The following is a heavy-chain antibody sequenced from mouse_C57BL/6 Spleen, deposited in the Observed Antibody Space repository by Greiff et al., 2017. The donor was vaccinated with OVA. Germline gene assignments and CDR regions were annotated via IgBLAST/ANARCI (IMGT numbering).Heavy chain of an antibody. CDR3: ARRDGSSLGY. CDR1: GYTFTDYY. J-gene: IGHJ2*01. V-gene: IGHV1-26*01. CDR2: INPNNGGT. D-gene: IGHD1-1*01. Sequence: EVQLQQSGPELVKPGASVKISCKASGYTFTDYYMNWVKQSHGKSLEWIGDINPNNGGTSYNQKFKGKATLTVDKSSSTAYMELRSLTSEDSAVYYCARRDGSSLGYWGQGTTLTVSS.